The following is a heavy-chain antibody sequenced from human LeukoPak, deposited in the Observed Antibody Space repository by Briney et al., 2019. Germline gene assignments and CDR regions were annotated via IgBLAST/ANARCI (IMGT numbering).Heavy chain of an antibody. CDR2: ISGSGDIT. D-gene: IGHD1-26*01. Sequence: GGSLRLSCAASGFTFSSFPMSWVRQGPGKGLEWVSAISGSGDITYYADSVKGRFTISRDNSKNTLYLQMNSLRAEDTAVYYCAKDLVGATLEPDAFDIWGQGTMVTVSS. J-gene: IGHJ3*02. CDR1: GFTFSSFP. CDR3: AKDLVGATLEPDAFDI. V-gene: IGHV3-23*01.